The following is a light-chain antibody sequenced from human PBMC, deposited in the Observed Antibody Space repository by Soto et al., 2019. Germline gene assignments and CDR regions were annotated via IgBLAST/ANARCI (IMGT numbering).Light chain of an antibody. CDR3: SAYTGSSTPYV. Sequence: QSALTQSASVSGSPGQSITISCTGTSSDIGAYNYVSWYQQHPGKAPKLMIYEVSNRPSGVSNRFSGSKSGNTAYLTISGLQDDDEADYYCSAYTGSSTPYVFGTGTKVTVL. J-gene: IGLJ1*01. CDR2: EVS. CDR1: SSDIGAYNY. V-gene: IGLV2-14*01.